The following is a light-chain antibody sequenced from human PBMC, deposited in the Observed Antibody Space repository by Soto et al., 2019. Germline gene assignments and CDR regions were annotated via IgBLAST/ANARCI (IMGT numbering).Light chain of an antibody. Sequence: DIQMTHSPSTLSASVGDRVTITCRASQSISTWWAWYQQRPGKAPKLLIFDASSLESGVPSRFSGSGSGTEFTLTISSLQSDDFAYYFCQQYNTYSKTFGQGTKVDIK. CDR1: QSISTW. J-gene: IGKJ1*01. CDR3: QQYNTYSKT. CDR2: DAS. V-gene: IGKV1-5*01.